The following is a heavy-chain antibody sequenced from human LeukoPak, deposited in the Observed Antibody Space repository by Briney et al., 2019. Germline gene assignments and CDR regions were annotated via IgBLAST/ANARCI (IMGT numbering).Heavy chain of an antibody. J-gene: IGHJ4*02. CDR1: GGTFSSYA. Sequence: GASVKVSCKASGGTFSSYAISWVRQAPGQGLEWMGGIIPIFGTANYAQKFQGRVTITADESTSTAYMELSSLRSEDTAVYYCASLSAYYYGSGSYPLDYWGQGTLVTVSS. V-gene: IGHV1-69*13. D-gene: IGHD3-10*01. CDR3: ASLSAYYYGSGSYPLDY. CDR2: IIPIFGTA.